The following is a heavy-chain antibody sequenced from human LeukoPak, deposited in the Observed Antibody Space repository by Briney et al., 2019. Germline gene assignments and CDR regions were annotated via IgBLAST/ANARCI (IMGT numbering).Heavy chain of an antibody. Sequence: GGSLRLSCAASGFTFSNAWMSWVRQAPGKGLEWVGRIKSKTDGGTTDYAAPVKGRFTISRDDSKNTLYLQMNSLKTEDTAVYYCARAGYNWEHDYWGQGTLVTVSS. D-gene: IGHD5-24*01. CDR3: ARAGYNWEHDY. CDR1: GFTFSNAW. J-gene: IGHJ4*02. V-gene: IGHV3-15*01. CDR2: IKSKTDGGTT.